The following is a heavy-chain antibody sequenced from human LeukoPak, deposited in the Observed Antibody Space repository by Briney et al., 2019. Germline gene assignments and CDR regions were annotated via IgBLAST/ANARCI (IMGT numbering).Heavy chain of an antibody. D-gene: IGHD2-15*01. Sequence: ERSLRLSCAASGFTFSSYGMHWVRQAPGKGLEWVAVISYDGSNKYYADSVKGRFTISRDNSKDTLYLQMNSLRAEDTAVYYCARHAGIVVVVAATRGMDVWGKGTTVTVSS. CDR1: GFTFSSYG. CDR2: ISYDGSNK. V-gene: IGHV3-30*03. J-gene: IGHJ6*04. CDR3: ARHAGIVVVVAATRGMDV.